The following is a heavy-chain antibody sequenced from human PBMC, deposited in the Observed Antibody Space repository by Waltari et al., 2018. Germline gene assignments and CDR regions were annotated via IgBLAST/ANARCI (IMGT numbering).Heavy chain of an antibody. CDR3: ARDANSISATYYMDV. J-gene: IGHJ6*03. D-gene: IGHD6-25*01. CDR1: GYTFTGYY. CDR2: INPNSGGT. V-gene: IGHV1-2*02. Sequence: QVQLVQSGAEVKKPGASVKVSCKASGYTFTGYYMHWVRQAPGQGLEWMGWINPNSGGTNYAQKFQGRVTMTRDTSISTAYMELSRLRSDDTAVYYCARDANSISATYYMDVWGKGTTVTVSS.